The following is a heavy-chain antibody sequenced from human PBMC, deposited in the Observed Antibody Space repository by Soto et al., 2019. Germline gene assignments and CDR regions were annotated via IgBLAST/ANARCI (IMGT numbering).Heavy chain of an antibody. CDR1: GGSISSYY. V-gene: IGHV4-59*01. Sequence: SETLSLTCTVSGGSISSYYWSWIRQPPGKGLEWIGYIYYSGSTNYNPSLKSRVTISVDTSKNQFSLKLSSVTAADTAVYYCARSHYFTWFDPWGQGTLVTVSS. CDR3: ARSHYFTWFDP. J-gene: IGHJ5*02. CDR2: IYYSGST. D-gene: IGHD3-10*01.